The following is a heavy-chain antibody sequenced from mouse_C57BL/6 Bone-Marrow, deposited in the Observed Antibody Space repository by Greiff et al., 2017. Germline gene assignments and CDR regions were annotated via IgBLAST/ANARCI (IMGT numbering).Heavy chain of an antibody. Sequence: QVQLKQPGAELVKPGASVKMSCKASGYTFTSYWITWVKQRPGQGLEWIGEIYPTSGRTNYNEKFKSKAILTVDTSSITAYMQLSSLTSEDSAVFCCARAVSLGATFDYWGQGTTLTVSS. CDR2: IYPTSGRT. CDR3: ARAVSLGATFDY. CDR1: GYTFTSYW. J-gene: IGHJ2*01. D-gene: IGHD3-3*01. V-gene: IGHV1-55*01.